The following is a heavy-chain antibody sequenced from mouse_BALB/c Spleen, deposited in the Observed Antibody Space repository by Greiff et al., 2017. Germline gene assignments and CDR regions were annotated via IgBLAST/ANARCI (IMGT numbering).Heavy chain of an antibody. CDR3: ARQGGNYVFAY. V-gene: IGHV5-9-3*01. J-gene: IGHJ3*01. D-gene: IGHD2-1*01. CDR2: ISSGGSYT. Sequence: EVKVVESGGGLVKPGGSLKLSCAASGFTFSSYAMSWVRQTPEKRLEWVATISSGGSYTYYPDSVKGRFTISRDNAKNTLYLQMSSLRSEDTAMYYCARQGGNYVFAYWGQGTLVTVSA. CDR1: GFTFSSYA.